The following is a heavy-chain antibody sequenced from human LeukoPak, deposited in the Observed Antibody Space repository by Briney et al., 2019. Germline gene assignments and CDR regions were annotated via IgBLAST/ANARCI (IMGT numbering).Heavy chain of an antibody. CDR2: INHSGST. J-gene: IGHJ4*02. V-gene: IGHV4-34*01. Sequence: SETLSLTCAVYGGSFSGYYWSWIRQPPGRGLEWIGEINHSGSTNYNPSLKSRVTISVDTSKNQFSLKLSSVTAADTAVYYCAAVRARGYNRFDYWGQGTLVTVSS. CDR3: AAVRARGYNRFDY. CDR1: GGSFSGYY. D-gene: IGHD5-18*01.